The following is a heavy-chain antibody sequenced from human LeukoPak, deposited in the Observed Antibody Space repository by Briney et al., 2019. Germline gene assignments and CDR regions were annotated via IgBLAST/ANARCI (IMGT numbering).Heavy chain of an antibody. CDR1: GGTFSSYA. Sequence: SVKVSCKASGGTFSSYAISWVRQAPGQGLEWMGGIIPIFGTANYAQKFQGRVTITADESPSTAYMELSSLRSEDAAVYYCARDSGDRYYYMDVWGKGTTVTVSS. CDR2: IIPIFGTA. CDR3: ARDSGDRYYYMDV. D-gene: IGHD1-26*01. V-gene: IGHV1-69*13. J-gene: IGHJ6*03.